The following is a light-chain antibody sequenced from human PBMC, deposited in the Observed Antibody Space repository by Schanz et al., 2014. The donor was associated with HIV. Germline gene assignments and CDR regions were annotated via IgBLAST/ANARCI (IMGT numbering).Light chain of an antibody. V-gene: IGLV6-57*04. Sequence: NFTLTQPQSVSGSPGKTVTISCTRSSGSIPSNYVQWNHHPPGRAPTTVIYEDNQRPSGVPDRFSGSIDSSSNSASLTISGLKTEDEADYYCQSYDSSNHVVFGGGTKLTLL. CDR1: SGSIPSNY. CDR2: EDN. CDR3: QSYDSSNHVV. J-gene: IGLJ2*01.